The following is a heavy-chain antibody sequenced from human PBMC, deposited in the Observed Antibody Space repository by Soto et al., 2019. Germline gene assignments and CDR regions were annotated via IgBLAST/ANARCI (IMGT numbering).Heavy chain of an antibody. CDR1: GFTFSSYA. D-gene: IGHD4-17*01. V-gene: IGHV3-23*01. Sequence: GGSLRLSCAASGFTFSSYAMNWVRQAPRKGLEWLSTISSSGGSTYYADSVKGRFTISRDNSKDTLYLQTNSLRVEDTAVYYCAKTAYGDYVAYWGQGALVTVSS. J-gene: IGHJ4*02. CDR2: ISSSGGST. CDR3: AKTAYGDYVAY.